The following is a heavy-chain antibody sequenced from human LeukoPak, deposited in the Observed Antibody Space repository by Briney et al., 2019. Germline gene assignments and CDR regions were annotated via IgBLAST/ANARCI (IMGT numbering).Heavy chain of an antibody. CDR3: AKASAMIVVVSKHFDY. CDR1: GFTFSSYA. D-gene: IGHD3-22*01. J-gene: IGHJ4*02. Sequence: GGSLRLSCVASGFTFSSYAMSWVRQAPGKGLEWVSAISGSGGSTYYADSVKGRFTISRDNSKNTLYLQMNSLRAEDTAVYYCAKASAMIVVVSKHFDYWGQGTLVTVSS. V-gene: IGHV3-23*01. CDR2: ISGSGGST.